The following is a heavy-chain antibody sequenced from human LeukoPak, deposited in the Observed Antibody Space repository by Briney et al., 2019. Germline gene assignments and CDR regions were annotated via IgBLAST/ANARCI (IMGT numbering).Heavy chain of an antibody. J-gene: IGHJ4*02. CDR3: AFLISSGWYYFDY. CDR2: INHSGST. Sequence: SETLSLTCAVYGGSFSGYYWSWIRQPPGKGLEWIGEINHSGSTNYNPSLKSRVTISVDTSKNQFSLKLSSVTAADTAVYYCAFLISSGWYYFDYWGQGTLVTVSS. CDR1: GGSFSGYY. D-gene: IGHD6-19*01. V-gene: IGHV4-34*01.